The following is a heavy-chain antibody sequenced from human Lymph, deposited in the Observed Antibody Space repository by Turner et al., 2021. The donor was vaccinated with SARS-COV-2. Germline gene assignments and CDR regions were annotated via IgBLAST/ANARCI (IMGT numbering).Heavy chain of an antibody. J-gene: IGHJ6*02. V-gene: IGHV3-21*01. CDR1: GFTFTRHT. D-gene: IGHD6-19*01. CDR2: ISSSSTYI. CDR3: AGQAVAGTSLGYYYYGMDV. Sequence: EVQLVESGGGLFKPGWSLSPSCAASGFTFTRHTLHWVRQAPGKGLEWVSSISSSSTYIYYADSVKGRFTISRDNAKNSLYLQMNSLRAEDTAVYYCAGQAVAGTSLGYYYYGMDVWGQGTTVTVSS.